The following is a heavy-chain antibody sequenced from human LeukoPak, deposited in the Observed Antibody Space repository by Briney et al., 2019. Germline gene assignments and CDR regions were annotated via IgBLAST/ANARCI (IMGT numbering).Heavy chain of an antibody. V-gene: IGHV1-46*01. CDR1: GYTFTSYY. Sequence: ASVKVSCTASGYTFTSYYMHWVRQAPGQGLEWMGIINPSGGSTSYAQKFQGRVTMTRDMSTSTVYMELSSLRSEDTAVYYCARGPPIAAPDYWGQGTLVTVSS. D-gene: IGHD6-6*01. J-gene: IGHJ4*02. CDR2: INPSGGST. CDR3: ARGPPIAAPDY.